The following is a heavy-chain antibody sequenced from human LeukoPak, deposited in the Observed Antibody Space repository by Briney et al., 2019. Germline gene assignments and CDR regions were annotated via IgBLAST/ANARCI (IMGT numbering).Heavy chain of an antibody. CDR1: GFTFSTYS. CDR3: ARDSGYDWRNSYYMDV. V-gene: IGHV3-48*01. Sequence: PGGSLRLSCAASGFTFSTYSMNWVRQAPGKGLEWVSHVSISSSLIYHADSVKGRFTISRDNAKNSLSLQMNSLRAEDTAVYYCARDSGYDWRNSYYMDVWGKGTTVTVSS. J-gene: IGHJ6*03. CDR2: VSISSSLI. D-gene: IGHD5-12*01.